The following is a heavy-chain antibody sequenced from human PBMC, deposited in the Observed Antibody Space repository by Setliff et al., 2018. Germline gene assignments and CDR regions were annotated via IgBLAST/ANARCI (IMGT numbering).Heavy chain of an antibody. J-gene: IGHJ3*02. D-gene: IGHD3-16*01. CDR2: INPSSGAT. V-gene: IGHV1-2*06. CDR1: GYTFTGYY. CDR3: ARDGGGDSDACDI. Sequence: GASVKVSCKASGYTFTGYYMYWVRQAPGQGLEWMGRINPSSGATIYAQKFQGRVTMTSDTSISTAYMELGRLRSDDTAVYFCARDGGGDSDACDIWGQGTMVTVSS.